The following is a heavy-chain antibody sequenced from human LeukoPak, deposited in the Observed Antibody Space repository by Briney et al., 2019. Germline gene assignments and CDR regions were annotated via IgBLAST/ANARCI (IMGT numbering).Heavy chain of an antibody. CDR3: ARSERNDSSGSYYGQGFNI. D-gene: IGHD3-22*01. CDR2: MYQGGST. J-gene: IGHJ3*02. V-gene: IGHV4-61*01. CDR1: GGSISSSSYY. Sequence: PSETLSLTCTVSGGSISSSSYYWTWIRQTPGKGLEWIGYMYQGGSTRYDTSLQSRVSISVDTSKNQVSLSLRSVTAADTAMYYCARSERNDSSGSYYGQGFNIWGQGTKVTVSS.